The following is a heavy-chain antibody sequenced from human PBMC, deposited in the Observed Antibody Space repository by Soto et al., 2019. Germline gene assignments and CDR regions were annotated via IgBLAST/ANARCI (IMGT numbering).Heavy chain of an antibody. Sequence: GGSLRLSCVASGFTFSSYGMHLVRQAPGKGLEWVAIISYDGSNTYYADSVKGRFTISRDNSKNTLYLQMNSLRAEDTSVYYCAKEGGLSGSYYISSSYYFDYWGQGTLVTVSS. CDR2: ISYDGSNT. V-gene: IGHV3-30*18. J-gene: IGHJ4*02. D-gene: IGHD1-26*01. CDR3: AKEGGLSGSYYISSSYYFDY. CDR1: GFTFSSYG.